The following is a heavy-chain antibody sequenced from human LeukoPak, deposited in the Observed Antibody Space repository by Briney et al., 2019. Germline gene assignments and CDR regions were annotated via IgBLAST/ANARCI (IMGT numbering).Heavy chain of an antibody. CDR1: GGSISSGSYY. J-gene: IGHJ4*02. Sequence: SETLSLTCTVSGGSISSGSYYWSWIRQPPGKGLEWIGEINHSGSTNYNPSLKSRVTISVDTSKNQFSLKLSSVTAADTAVYYCAIPPGGALEPGSDYWGQGTLVTVSS. CDR2: INHSGST. CDR3: AIPPGGALEPGSDY. D-gene: IGHD3-3*01. V-gene: IGHV4-39*07.